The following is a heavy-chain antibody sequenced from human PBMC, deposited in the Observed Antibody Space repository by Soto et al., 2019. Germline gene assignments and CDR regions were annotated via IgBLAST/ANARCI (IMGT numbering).Heavy chain of an antibody. V-gene: IGHV4-39*01. D-gene: IGHD3-10*01. Sequence: QLQLQESGPGLVKPSETLSLTCTVSGGSISSSSYYWGWIRQPPGKGLEWIGSIYYSGSTYYNPSLKSRVTISVDTSKNQFSLKLSSVTAADTAVYYCARHAGMVRGVISAFDYWGQGTLVTVSS. CDR3: ARHAGMVRGVISAFDY. CDR2: IYYSGST. CDR1: GGSISSSSYY. J-gene: IGHJ4*02.